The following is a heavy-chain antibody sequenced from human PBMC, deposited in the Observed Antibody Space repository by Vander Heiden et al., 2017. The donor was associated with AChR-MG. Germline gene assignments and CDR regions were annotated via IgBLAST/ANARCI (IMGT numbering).Heavy chain of an antibody. CDR1: GDFSSSACVS. Sequence: QVQLQESGPGLVKPSETLSLTCTVSGDFSSSACVSWSCIRQRSGQGLEWIGHINHSGTTSYNPSLQSRLTVSRDTSKHQFSLKLTSVTAADTAVYYCARSEDYYYSGDYSRDVFDFWGQGTLITVSS. J-gene: IGHJ3*01. D-gene: IGHD3-10*01. V-gene: IGHV4-31*03. CDR3: ARSEDYYYSGDYSRDVFDF. CDR2: INHSGTT.